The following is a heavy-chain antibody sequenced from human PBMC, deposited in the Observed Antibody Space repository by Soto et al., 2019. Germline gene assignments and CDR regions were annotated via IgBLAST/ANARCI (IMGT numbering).Heavy chain of an antibody. D-gene: IGHD6-19*01. CDR1: GYTLTELS. CDR2: FDPEDGET. CDR3: ATVLAVAGPGGWFAP. V-gene: IGHV1-24*01. Sequence: ASVKVSCKVSGYTLTELSMHWVRQAPGKGLEWMGGFDPEDGETIYAQKFQGRVTMTEDTSTDTAYMELSSLRSEDTAVYYCATVLAVAGPGGWFAPWGQGTLVTVSS. J-gene: IGHJ5*02.